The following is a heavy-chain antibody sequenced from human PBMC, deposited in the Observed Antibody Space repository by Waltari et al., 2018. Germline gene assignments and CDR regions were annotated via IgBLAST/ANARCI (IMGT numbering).Heavy chain of an antibody. Sequence: QVQLVESGGGVVQPGRSLRLPCAASGLTFSSYGMHWARQAPGKGLEWVAVISYDGRNKYYADSVKGRFTISRDNSKNTLYLQMNSLRAEDTAMYYCAKRTVAGDYFDYWGQGTLVTVSS. V-gene: IGHV3-30*18. J-gene: IGHJ4*02. D-gene: IGHD6-19*01. CDR3: AKRTVAGDYFDY. CDR2: ISYDGRNK. CDR1: GLTFSSYG.